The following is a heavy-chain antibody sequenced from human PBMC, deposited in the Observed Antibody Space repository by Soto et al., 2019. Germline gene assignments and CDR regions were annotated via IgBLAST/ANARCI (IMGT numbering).Heavy chain of an antibody. CDR2: IWYDGSNK. Sequence: QVQLVESGGGVVQPGRSLRLSCAASGFTFSSYGMHWVRQPPGKGLEWVAVIWYDGSNKYYADSVKGRFTISRDNSKDTLYLQMNSLRAEDTAMYYCARDRGGWFDPWGQGTLVTVSS. J-gene: IGHJ5*02. CDR1: GFTFSSYG. CDR3: ARDRGGWFDP. D-gene: IGHD1-26*01. V-gene: IGHV3-33*01.